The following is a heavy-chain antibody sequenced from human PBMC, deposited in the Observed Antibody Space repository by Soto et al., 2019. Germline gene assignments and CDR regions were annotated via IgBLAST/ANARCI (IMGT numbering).Heavy chain of an antibody. CDR3: ARESAMTTVTTAVAFDV. CDR1: GFTFSDYY. CDR2: ISFNGGTI. J-gene: IGHJ3*01. D-gene: IGHD4-4*01. Sequence: QVQLVDSGGGSVKPGGSLTLSCAASGFTFSDYYMSWIRQAPGKGLEWAPYISFNGGTIYYADSVKGRFTISRDNVKNSLYLQMNSLGAEDTAVYYCARESAMTTVTTAVAFDVWGQGTMVTVSS. V-gene: IGHV3-11*01.